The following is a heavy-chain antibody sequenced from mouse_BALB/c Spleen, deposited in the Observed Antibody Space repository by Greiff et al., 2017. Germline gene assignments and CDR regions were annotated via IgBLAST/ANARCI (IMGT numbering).Heavy chain of an antibody. J-gene: IGHJ4*01. V-gene: IGHV2-2*02. CDR1: GFSLTSYG. Sequence: QVQLQQSGPGLVQPSQSLSITCTVSGFSLTSYGVHWVRQSPGKGLEWLGVIWSGGSTDYHAAFISRLSISKDNSKSQVFFKMNSLQANDTAIYYCARSPSSYEAMDYWGQGTSVTVSS. CDR2: IWSGGST. CDR3: ARSPSSYEAMDY.